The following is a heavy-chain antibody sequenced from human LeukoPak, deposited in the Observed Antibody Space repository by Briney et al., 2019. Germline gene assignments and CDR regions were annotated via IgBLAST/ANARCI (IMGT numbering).Heavy chain of an antibody. J-gene: IGHJ4*02. CDR3: AKIASQGPDY. V-gene: IGHV3-30-3*02. D-gene: IGHD2-21*01. CDR1: GFTFSSYA. Sequence: LPGRSPRLSCAASGFTFSSYAMHWVRQAPGKGLEWVTVISYDGGNKYYADFVRGRFTISRDNSKNTLYLQMNSLRAEDTAMYYCAKIASQGPDYWGQGTLVTVSS. CDR2: ISYDGGNK.